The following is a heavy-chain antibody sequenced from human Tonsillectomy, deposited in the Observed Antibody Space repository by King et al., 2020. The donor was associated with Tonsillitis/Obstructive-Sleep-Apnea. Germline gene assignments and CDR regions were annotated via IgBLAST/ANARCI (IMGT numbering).Heavy chain of an antibody. Sequence: QLVQSGAEVKRPGASVRVSCKASGYTFTSYGISWVRQAPGQGLEWMGWISPYNGDTNFAQKLQGRVTMTTGTSTSTAYMELRSLRTDDTAVYYCARDSMSHYYDSSGYYTFDYGGQGTLVTVS. CDR3: ARDSMSHYYDSSGYYTFDY. V-gene: IGHV1-18*01. J-gene: IGHJ4*02. CDR1: GYTFTSYG. D-gene: IGHD3-22*01. CDR2: ISPYNGDT.